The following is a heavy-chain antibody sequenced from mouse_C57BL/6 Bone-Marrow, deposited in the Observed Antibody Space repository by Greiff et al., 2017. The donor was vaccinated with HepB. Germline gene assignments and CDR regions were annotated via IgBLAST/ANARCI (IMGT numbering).Heavy chain of an antibody. Sequence: EVKLVESGGGLVQPGGSLKLSCAASGFTFSDYYMYWVRQTPEKRLEWVAYISNGGGSTYYPDTVKGRFTISRDNAKNTLYLQMSRLKSEDTAMYYCARQDLYDEYFDYWGQGTTLTVSS. CDR1: GFTFSDYY. CDR2: ISNGGGST. V-gene: IGHV5-12*01. J-gene: IGHJ2*01. CDR3: ARQDLYDEYFDY. D-gene: IGHD2-3*01.